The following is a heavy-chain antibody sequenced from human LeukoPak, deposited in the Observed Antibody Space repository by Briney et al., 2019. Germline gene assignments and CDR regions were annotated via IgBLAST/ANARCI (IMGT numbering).Heavy chain of an antibody. CDR1: GFTFTSYW. CDR2: INQDGGGR. V-gene: IGHV3-7*01. Sequence: GGSLRLSCAASGFTFTSYWMTWVRQAPGKGLEWVANINQDGGGRYYVDSVKGRFTISRDNAKNSVHLQMNSLRAEDTAVYYCARNGDRAREQQLHYWGQGTLVTVSS. CDR3: ARNGDRAREQQLHY. D-gene: IGHD6-13*01. J-gene: IGHJ4*02.